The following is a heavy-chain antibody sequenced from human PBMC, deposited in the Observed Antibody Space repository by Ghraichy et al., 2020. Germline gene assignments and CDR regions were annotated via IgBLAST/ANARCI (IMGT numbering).Heavy chain of an antibody. J-gene: IGHJ5*02. CDR2: ISGSGGST. V-gene: IGHV3-23*01. CDR1: GFTFSSYA. D-gene: IGHD3-9*01. CDR3: AKVRGHYDILTGYYPDWFDP. Sequence: LSLTCAASGFTFSSYAMSWVRQAPGKGLEWVSAISGSGGSTYYADSVKGRFTISRDNSKNTLYLQMNSLRAEDTAVYYCAKVRGHYDILTGYYPDWFDPWGQGTLVTVSS.